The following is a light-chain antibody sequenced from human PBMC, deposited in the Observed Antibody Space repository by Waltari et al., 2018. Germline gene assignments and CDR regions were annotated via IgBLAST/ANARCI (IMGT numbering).Light chain of an antibody. CDR1: QRVSRA. Sequence: EIVLTQSPGPLPLSPGECATLSCRASQRVSRALAWYQQKPGQAPSLLIYGASTRATGIPDRFSGSGSGTDFSLTISRLEPDDFAVYYCQHYVRLPATFGQGTTVGI. V-gene: IGKV3-20*01. CDR2: GAS. J-gene: IGKJ1*01. CDR3: QHYVRLPAT.